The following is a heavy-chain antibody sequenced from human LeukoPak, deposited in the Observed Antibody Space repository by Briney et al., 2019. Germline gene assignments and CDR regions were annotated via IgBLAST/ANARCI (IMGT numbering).Heavy chain of an antibody. Sequence: ASVKVSCKASGYTFTGYYMHWVRQAPGQGLEWMGWINPNSGGTNYAQKFQGRVTMTRDTSISTAYMELSRLRSDDTAVYYCARDPPGHDYCDPWGQGTLVTVSS. J-gene: IGHJ5*02. CDR1: GYTFTGYY. CDR2: INPNSGGT. CDR3: ARDPPGHDYCDP. D-gene: IGHD4-11*01. V-gene: IGHV1-2*02.